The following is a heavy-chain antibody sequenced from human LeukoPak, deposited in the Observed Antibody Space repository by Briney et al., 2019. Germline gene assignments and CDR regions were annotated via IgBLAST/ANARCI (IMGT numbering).Heavy chain of an antibody. D-gene: IGHD3-22*01. Sequence: GGSLRLSCAASGFTFSSYWMHWVRQTPGKGLEWVTVISHDESNEYYADSVKGRFTISRDNSKNTLYLQMNSLRADDTAVYYCAREGNYYHSSGIWDFDYWGQGTLVTVSS. CDR1: GFTFSSYW. V-gene: IGHV3-30-3*01. CDR3: AREGNYYHSSGIWDFDY. J-gene: IGHJ4*02. CDR2: ISHDESNE.